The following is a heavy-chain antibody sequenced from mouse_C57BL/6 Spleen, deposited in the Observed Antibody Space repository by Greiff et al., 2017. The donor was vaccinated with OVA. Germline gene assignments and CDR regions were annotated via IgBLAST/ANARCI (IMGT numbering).Heavy chain of an antibody. Sequence: QVQLQQPGAELVKPGASVKLSCKASGYTFTSYWMHWVKQRPGQGLEWIGMIHPNSGSTNYNEKFKSKATLTVDKSSSTAYMQLSSLTSEDSAVYYCARRGLRRGDFAYWGQGTLVTVSA. CDR1: GYTFTSYW. J-gene: IGHJ3*01. D-gene: IGHD2-4*01. V-gene: IGHV1-64*01. CDR3: ARRGLRRGDFAY. CDR2: IHPNSGST.